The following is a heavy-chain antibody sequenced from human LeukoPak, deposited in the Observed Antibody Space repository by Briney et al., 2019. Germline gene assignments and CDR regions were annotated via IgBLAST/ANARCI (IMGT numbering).Heavy chain of an antibody. Sequence: PSETLSLTCAVYGGSFSGYYWSWLRQPPGKGLEWIGEINHSGSTNYNPSLKSRVTISVDTSKNQFSLKLSSVTAADTAVYYCARVQIRGYGGPFDYWGQGTLVTVSS. V-gene: IGHV4-34*01. J-gene: IGHJ4*02. D-gene: IGHD4-23*01. CDR1: GGSFSGYY. CDR2: INHSGST. CDR3: ARVQIRGYGGPFDY.